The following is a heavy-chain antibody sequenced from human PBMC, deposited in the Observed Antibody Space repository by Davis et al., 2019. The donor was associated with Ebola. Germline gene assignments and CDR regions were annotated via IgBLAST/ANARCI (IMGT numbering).Heavy chain of an antibody. CDR2: INHSGST. D-gene: IGHD6-19*01. J-gene: IGHJ5*02. CDR3: ARPGTYSSGWYGWFDP. CDR1: GGSFSGYY. V-gene: IGHV4-34*01. Sequence: SETLSLTCAVYGGSFSGYYWNWIRQPPGKGLEWIGEINHSGSTNYNSSLTSRVTISLDTSKNQFSLKLSSVTAADTAVYYCARPGTYSSGWYGWFDPWGQGTLVTVSS.